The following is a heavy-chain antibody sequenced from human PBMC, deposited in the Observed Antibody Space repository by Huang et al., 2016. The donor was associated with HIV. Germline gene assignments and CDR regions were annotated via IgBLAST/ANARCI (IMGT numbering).Heavy chain of an antibody. CDR2: IYYSGST. CDR3: ARRGGRKLGEIDY. D-gene: IGHD2-15*01. V-gene: IGHV4-39*01. Sequence: QLQLQESGPGLVKPSETLSLTCTVSGGSISSSSYYWGWLRKPPGKGLEWIGSIYYSGSTYYNPSLKSRFTISVDTSKNQFALKLSSVTAADTAVYYCARRGGRKLGEIDYWGQGTLVTVSS. J-gene: IGHJ4*02. CDR1: GGSISSSSYY.